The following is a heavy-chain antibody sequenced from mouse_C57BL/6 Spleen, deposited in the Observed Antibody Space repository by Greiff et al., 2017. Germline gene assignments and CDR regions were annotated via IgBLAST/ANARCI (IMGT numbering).Heavy chain of an antibody. J-gene: IGHJ4*01. V-gene: IGHV1-18*01. CDR2: INPNTGGT. D-gene: IGHD2-4*01. CDR1: GYTFTDYN. CDR3: ARDDYDRRRDYYAMDY. Sequence: EVQLQQSGPELVKPGASVKIPCKASGYTFTDYNMDWVKQSHGKSLEWIGDINPNTGGTIYNQKFKGKATLTVDKSSSTAYMELRSLTSEDTAVYYCARDDYDRRRDYYAMDYWGQGTSVTVSS.